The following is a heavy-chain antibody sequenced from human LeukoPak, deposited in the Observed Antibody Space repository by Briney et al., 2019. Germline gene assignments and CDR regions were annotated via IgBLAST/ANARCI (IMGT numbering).Heavy chain of an antibody. D-gene: IGHD6-6*01. J-gene: IGHJ5*02. CDR1: GGSISSSSYY. CDR2: IYYSGST. V-gene: IGHV4-39*01. CDR3: ARACIAAQGFDP. Sequence: SEALSLTCTVSGGSISSSSYYWGWIRQPPGKGLEWIGSIYYSGSTYYNPSLKSRVTISVGTSKNQFSLKLSSVTAADTAVYYCARACIAAQGFDPWGQGTLVTVSS.